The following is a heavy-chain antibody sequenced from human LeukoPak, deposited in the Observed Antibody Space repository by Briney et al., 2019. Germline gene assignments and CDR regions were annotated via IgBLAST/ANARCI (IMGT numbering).Heavy chain of an antibody. CDR3: ARAVVVSGTYYYYMDV. V-gene: IGHV3-48*01. J-gene: IGHJ6*03. D-gene: IGHD6-19*01. CDR2: ISSSSSTI. CDR1: GFTFSSYS. Sequence: PGGSLRLSCAASGFTFSSYSMNWVRQAPGKGLEWVSYISSSSSTIYYADSVKGRFTISRDNAKNSLYLQMNSLRAEDTAVYYCARAVVVSGTYYYYMDVWGKGTTVTVSS.